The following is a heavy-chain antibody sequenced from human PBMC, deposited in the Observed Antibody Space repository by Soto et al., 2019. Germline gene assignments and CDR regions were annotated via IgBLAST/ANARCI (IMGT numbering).Heavy chain of an antibody. J-gene: IGHJ4*02. D-gene: IGHD3-10*01. CDR2: FDPEDGET. V-gene: IGHV1-24*01. CDR1: GYTLTELS. CDR3: ATGMEYGSGRHFDY. Sequence: ASVKVSCKVSGYTLTELSMHWVRQAPGKGLEWMGGFDPEDGETIYAQKFQGRVTMTEDTSTDTAYMELSSLRSEDTAVYYCATGMEYGSGRHFDYWGQGTLVTVSS.